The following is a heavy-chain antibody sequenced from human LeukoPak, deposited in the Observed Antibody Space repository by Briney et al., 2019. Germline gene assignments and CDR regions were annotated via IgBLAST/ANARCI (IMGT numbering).Heavy chain of an antibody. J-gene: IGHJ1*01. D-gene: IGHD3-22*01. V-gene: IGHV3-74*01. CDR3: AAYDSSGYASKYFQH. Sequence: PGGSLRLSCAVSGFTFSDYAMIWVRQAPGKGLVWVSRINGDGSSTNYADSVKGRSTISRDNPKNTLYLQINSLRAEDTAVYYCAAYDSSGYASKYFQHWGQGTLVTVSS. CDR1: GFTFSDYA. CDR2: INGDGSST.